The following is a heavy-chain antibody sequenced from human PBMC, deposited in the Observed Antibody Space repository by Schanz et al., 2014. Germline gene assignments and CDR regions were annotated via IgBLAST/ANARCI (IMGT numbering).Heavy chain of an antibody. CDR2: ISPILGIA. CDR1: GGTFSSYA. Sequence: QVQLVQSGAEVKKPGSSVKVSCKASGGTFSSYAITWVRQAHGQGLEWMGRISPILGIANYAQKFQGRVKITADKLTSTAYMELSSLRSEDTAVYYCARLLGYSYGHYYYYGMDVWGQGTTVTVSS. D-gene: IGHD5-18*01. J-gene: IGHJ6*02. V-gene: IGHV1-69*04. CDR3: ARLLGYSYGHYYYYGMDV.